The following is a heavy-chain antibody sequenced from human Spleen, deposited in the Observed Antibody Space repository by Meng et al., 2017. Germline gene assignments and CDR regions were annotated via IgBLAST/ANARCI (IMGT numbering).Heavy chain of an antibody. V-gene: IGHV4-39*01. J-gene: IGHJ4*02. CDR1: GGSLTSSNYF. CDR3: ARVAYRWGGDCSYFDY. D-gene: IGHD2-21*02. Sequence: QLQLQESGPGLVKPSETLSLTCRVSGGSLTSSNYFWGWIRQPPGKGLDWIGNIYYSGTTYYSPSLKSRVTISVDTSKNQLSLKLSSVTAADTAVYYCARVAYRWGGDCSYFDYWGQGTLVTVSS. CDR2: IYYSGTT.